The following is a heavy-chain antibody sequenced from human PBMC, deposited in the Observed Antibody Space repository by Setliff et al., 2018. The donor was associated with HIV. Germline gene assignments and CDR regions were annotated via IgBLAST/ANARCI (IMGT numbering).Heavy chain of an antibody. CDR1: GGSISSGGYY. CDR3: ARDYGDTPSYYYYNGMDV. Sequence: PSETLSLTCTVSGGSISSGGYYWSWIRQHPGKGLEWIGYIYYSGSTYYNPSLKSRVTISVDTSKNQFSLKLSSVPAADTAVYYCARDYGDTPSYYYYNGMDVWGQGTTVTVS. CDR2: IYYSGST. V-gene: IGHV4-31*03. D-gene: IGHD4-17*01. J-gene: IGHJ6*02.